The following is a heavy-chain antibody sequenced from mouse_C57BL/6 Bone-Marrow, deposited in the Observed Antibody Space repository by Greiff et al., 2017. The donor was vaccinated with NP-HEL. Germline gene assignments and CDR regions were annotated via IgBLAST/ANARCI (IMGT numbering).Heavy chain of an antibody. Sequence: EVKLMESGGGLVQPGGSLSLSCAASGFTFTDYYMSWVRQPPGKALEWLCFIRNKANGYTTEYSASVKGRFTISRDNSQSILYLQMNALRAEDSATYYCARYDPPLMTTVVAPYAMDYWGQGTSVTVSS. V-gene: IGHV7-3*01. D-gene: IGHD1-1*01. J-gene: IGHJ4*01. CDR3: ARYDPPLMTTVVAPYAMDY. CDR2: IRNKANGYTT. CDR1: GFTFTDYY.